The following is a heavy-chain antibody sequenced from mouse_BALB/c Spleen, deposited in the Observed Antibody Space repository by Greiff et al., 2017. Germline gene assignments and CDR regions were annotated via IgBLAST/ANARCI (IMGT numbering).Heavy chain of an antibody. CDR1: GYTFTSYW. CDR2: IDPSDSET. J-gene: IGHJ4*01. V-gene: IGHV1-69*02. Sequence: QFQLQQPGAELVKPGAPVKLSCKASGYTFTSYWMNWVKQRPGRGLEWIGRIDPSDSETHYNQKFKDKATLTVDKASSTAYIQLSSLTSEDSAVYYCARAGWPSMDYWGEGTSVTVSS. D-gene: IGHD2-3*01. CDR3: ARAGWPSMDY.